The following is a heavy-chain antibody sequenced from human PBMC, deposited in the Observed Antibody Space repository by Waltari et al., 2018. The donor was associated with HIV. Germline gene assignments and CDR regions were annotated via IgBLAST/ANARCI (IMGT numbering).Heavy chain of an antibody. Sequence: VQLVQSGTEVKKPGESLTISCKASGYRVTTYWLAWVRQRPGKGLEWMGIGYPGDSETRYSPSFEDQVTISVDKSIATAYLQWSSLKASDSAVYYCARPGLAYCGGDCYYHFWGQGTLVSVSS. V-gene: IGHV5-51*01. D-gene: IGHD2-21*02. J-gene: IGHJ4*02. CDR2: GYPGDSET. CDR1: GYRVTTYW. CDR3: ARPGLAYCGGDCYYHF.